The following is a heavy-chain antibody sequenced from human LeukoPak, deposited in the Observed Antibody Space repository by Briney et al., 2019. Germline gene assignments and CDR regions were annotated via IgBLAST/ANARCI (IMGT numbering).Heavy chain of an antibody. Sequence: GASVKVSCKASGYTFTGYYMHWVRQAPGQGLEWMGIINPSGGSTSYAQKFQGRVTMTRDMSTSTVYMGLSSLRSEDTAVYYCAKASAGYCSSTSCYFGWFDPWGQGTLVTVSS. CDR1: GYTFTGYY. CDR2: INPSGGST. V-gene: IGHV1-46*01. J-gene: IGHJ5*02. CDR3: AKASAGYCSSTSCYFGWFDP. D-gene: IGHD2-2*01.